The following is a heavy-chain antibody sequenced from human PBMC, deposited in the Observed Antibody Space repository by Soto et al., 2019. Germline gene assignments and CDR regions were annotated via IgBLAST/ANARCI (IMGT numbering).Heavy chain of an antibody. CDR1: GFTFGDYW. CDR2: MNQDGNER. V-gene: IGHV3-7*05. CDR3: ASLRISYAVDV. J-gene: IGHJ6*02. Sequence: ESVGGLVQPGGSLRLSCGVSGFTFGDYWMTWVRQAPGKGLEWVANMNQDGNERFYVDSVKGRFTISRDNAKNSLYLQMNSLRAEDTAVYYCASLRISYAVDVWGQGTTVTVSS. D-gene: IGHD3-10*01.